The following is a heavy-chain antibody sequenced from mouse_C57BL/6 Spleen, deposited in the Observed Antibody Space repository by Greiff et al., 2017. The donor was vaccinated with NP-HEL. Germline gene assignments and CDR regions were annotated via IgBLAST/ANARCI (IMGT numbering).Heavy chain of an antibody. CDR1: GYTFTSYW. V-gene: IGHV1-72*01. CDR2: IDPNSGGT. J-gene: IGHJ4*01. CDR3: ARAGSGGSHYDAMDY. Sequence: VQLQQPGAELVKPGASVKLSCKASGYTFTSYWMHWVKQRPGRGLEWIGRIDPNSGGTKYNEKFKSKATLTVDKPSSTAYMQLSSLTSEDSAVYDGARAGSGGSHYDAMDYWGQGTSVTVAS. D-gene: IGHD1-1*01.